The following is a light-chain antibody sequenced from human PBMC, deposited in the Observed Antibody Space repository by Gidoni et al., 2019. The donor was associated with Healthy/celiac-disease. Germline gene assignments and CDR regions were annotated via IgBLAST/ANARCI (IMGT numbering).Light chain of an antibody. J-gene: IGKJ5*01. CDR1: QSVSSN. V-gene: IGKV3-15*01. CDR3: QQYNNWPLT. Sequence: EILMTQSPATLSVSPGERATLSCRASQSVSSNLAWYQQKPGQAPRLLINGASTRATGIPARFSGSGSGTEFTLTISSLQSEDFAVYYCQQYNNWPLTFGQGTRLEIK. CDR2: GAS.